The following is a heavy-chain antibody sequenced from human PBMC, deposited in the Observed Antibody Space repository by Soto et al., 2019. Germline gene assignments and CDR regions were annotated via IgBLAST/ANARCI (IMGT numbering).Heavy chain of an antibody. CDR2: ISSSSSYI. CDR3: SPRFLGHGDYYHGMDV. V-gene: IGHV3-21*01. CDR1: VFTFSSYS. Sequence: GGSLRLSCAASVFTFSSYSMNWFRKAPGKGLEWVSSISSSSSYIYYADSVKGRFTISRDNAKNSLYLQMNSLRAEDTAVYYCSPRFLGHGDYYHGMDVWGQGTTVTVSS. J-gene: IGHJ6*02. D-gene: IGHD3-3*01.